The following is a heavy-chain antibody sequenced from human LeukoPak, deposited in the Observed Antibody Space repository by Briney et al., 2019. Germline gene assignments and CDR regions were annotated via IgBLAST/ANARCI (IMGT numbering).Heavy chain of an antibody. J-gene: IGHJ4*02. CDR2: IGANGGST. CDR1: GFTFSSYA. V-gene: IGHV3-23*01. CDR3: ARVPISGSGSFSFDY. D-gene: IGHD3-10*01. Sequence: PGGSLRLSCATSGFTFSSYAMSWVRQAPGKGLEWVSGIGANGGSTYYADSVKGRFTISRDNSKNTLYLQMNSLRTEDTAVYYCARVPISGSGSFSFDYWGQGTLVTVSS.